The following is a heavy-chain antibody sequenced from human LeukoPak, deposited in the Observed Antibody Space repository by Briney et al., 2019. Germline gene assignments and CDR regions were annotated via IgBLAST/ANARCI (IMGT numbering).Heavy chain of an antibody. V-gene: IGHV5-51*01. J-gene: IGHJ4*02. D-gene: IGHD6-19*01. CDR2: MYPGDSDI. CDR1: GYSFSSYW. CDR3: ARSTYTSGYSDY. Sequence: GESLKISYKASGYSFSSYWIGWVRQMPGKGLEWMGIMYPGDSDIRYSPSFQGQVTISADKSISTAYLQWSSLQASDTAMYYCARSTYTSGYSDYWGQGTLVTVSS.